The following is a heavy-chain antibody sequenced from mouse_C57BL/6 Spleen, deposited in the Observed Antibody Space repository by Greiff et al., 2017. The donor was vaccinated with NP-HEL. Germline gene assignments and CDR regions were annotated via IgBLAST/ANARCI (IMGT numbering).Heavy chain of an antibody. CDR1: GYAFSSSW. J-gene: IGHJ2*01. Sequence: QVQLQQSGPELVKPGASVKISCKASGYAFSSSWMNWVKQRPGKGLEWIGRIYPGDGDTNYNGKFKGKATLTADKSSSTAYMQLSSLTSEDSAVYFCARMGIYYYGSSHFDYWGQGTTLTVSS. V-gene: IGHV1-82*01. D-gene: IGHD1-1*01. CDR3: ARMGIYYYGSSHFDY. CDR2: IYPGDGDT.